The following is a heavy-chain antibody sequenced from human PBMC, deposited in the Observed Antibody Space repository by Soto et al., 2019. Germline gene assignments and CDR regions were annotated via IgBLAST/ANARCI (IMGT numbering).Heavy chain of an antibody. CDR3: ARHVAYCSSTSCPGWFDP. CDR1: GGSISSSSYY. Sequence: SETLSLTCTVSGGSISSSSYYWGWIRQPPRKGLEWIGSIYYSGSTYYNPSLKSRVTISVDTSKNQFSLKLSSVTAADTAVYYFARHVAYCSSTSCPGWFDPWGQGTLVTVSS. V-gene: IGHV4-39*01. CDR2: IYYSGST. D-gene: IGHD2-2*01. J-gene: IGHJ5*02.